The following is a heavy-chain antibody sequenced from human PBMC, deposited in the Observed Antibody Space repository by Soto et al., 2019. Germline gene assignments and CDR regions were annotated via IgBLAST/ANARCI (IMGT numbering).Heavy chain of an antibody. CDR1: GFTFSSYS. J-gene: IGHJ4*02. D-gene: IGHD3-22*01. Sequence: GRSLRLSCAASGFTFSSYSMNWVRQAPGKGLEWVSYISSSSGTIYYADSVKGRFTISRDNAKNSLYLQMNSLRDEDTAVYYCARNYYYDSSGYYGRPTPCVGYWGQVTLVTFSS. CDR2: ISSSSGTI. V-gene: IGHV3-48*02. CDR3: ARNYYYDSSGYYGRPTPCVGY.